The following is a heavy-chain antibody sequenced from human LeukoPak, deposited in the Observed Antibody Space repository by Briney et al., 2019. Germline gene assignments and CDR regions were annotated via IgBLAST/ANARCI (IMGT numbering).Heavy chain of an antibody. CDR1: GGFISSCSYY. CDR3: ARTEESGYSYGYFGYYYYMDV. Sequence: SETLSLTCTLSGGFISSCSYYWSWIRQPAGKGLEWIGRIYTSGSTNYHPSLKSRVTISVDTSKNQFSLKLSSVTAADTAVYYCARTEESGYSYGYFGYYYYMDVWGKGTTVTVSS. CDR2: IYTSGST. V-gene: IGHV4-61*02. J-gene: IGHJ6*03. D-gene: IGHD5-18*01.